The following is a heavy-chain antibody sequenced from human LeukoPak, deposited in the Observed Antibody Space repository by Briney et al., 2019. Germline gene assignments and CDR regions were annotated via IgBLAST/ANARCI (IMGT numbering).Heavy chain of an antibody. CDR3: ARVYYDFWSGQSYGMDV. CDR2: MNPNSGNT. D-gene: IGHD3-3*01. J-gene: IGHJ6*02. V-gene: IGHV1-8*01. CDR1: GYTSTSYD. Sequence: ASVKVSCKASGYTSTSYDINWVRQATGQGLEWMGWMNPNSGNTGYAQKFQGRVTMTRNTSISTAYMELSSLRSEDTAVYYCARVYYDFWSGQSYGMDVWGQGTTVTVSS.